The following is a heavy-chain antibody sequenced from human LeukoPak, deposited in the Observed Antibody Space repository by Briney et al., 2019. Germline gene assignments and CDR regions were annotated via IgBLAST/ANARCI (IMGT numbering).Heavy chain of an antibody. Sequence: GGSLRLSCSASGFTFRTYAMSWVRQAPGKGLEWVSGISGSSSHTEDADSVKGRFTISRDNSKNTLYLQMNSLRAEDTAVYYCAKRGPAGAGKSPDYFEYWGQGTLVTVSS. J-gene: IGHJ4*02. CDR1: GFTFRTYA. CDR2: ISGSSSHT. D-gene: IGHD6-19*01. V-gene: IGHV3-23*01. CDR3: AKRGPAGAGKSPDYFEY.